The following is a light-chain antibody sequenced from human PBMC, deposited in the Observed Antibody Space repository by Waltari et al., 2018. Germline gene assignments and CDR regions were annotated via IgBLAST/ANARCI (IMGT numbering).Light chain of an antibody. Sequence: DIHMTQSPPTLSASVGDRVTITCRASQNINSWLAWYQQKPGKAPKLLIYKTSILEGGVPSRFSGVGSETEFTLTISSLQPDDFATYYCQQYHTFYTFGQGTKLEIK. CDR2: KTS. J-gene: IGKJ2*01. CDR3: QQYHTFYT. V-gene: IGKV1-5*03. CDR1: QNINSW.